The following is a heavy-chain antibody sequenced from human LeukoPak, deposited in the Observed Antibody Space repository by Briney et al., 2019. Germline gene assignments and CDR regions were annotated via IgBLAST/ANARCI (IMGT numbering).Heavy chain of an antibody. Sequence: GASVKVSCKASGYTFTSYGISWVRQAPGQGLEWMGWISASNGNTNYAQKLQGRVTMTTDTSTSTAYMELRSLRSDDTAVYYCARGVIPYYYDSSGYSVFDYWGQGTLVTVSS. CDR1: GYTFTSYG. D-gene: IGHD3-22*01. CDR2: ISASNGNT. V-gene: IGHV1-18*01. J-gene: IGHJ4*02. CDR3: ARGVIPYYYDSSGYSVFDY.